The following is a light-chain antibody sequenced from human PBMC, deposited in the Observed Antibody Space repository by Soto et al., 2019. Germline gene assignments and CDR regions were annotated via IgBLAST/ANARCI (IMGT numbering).Light chain of an antibody. CDR1: QSISSW. Sequence: DIQMTQSPSTLSASVGDRVTITCRASQSISSWLAWYPQKPGNAPKLLIYKASSLESGVQSRFSGSGSGTEFNLNISSLQPDDFATYYCQQYNSYSWTFGQGTKVEIK. J-gene: IGKJ1*01. CDR2: KAS. CDR3: QQYNSYSWT. V-gene: IGKV1-5*03.